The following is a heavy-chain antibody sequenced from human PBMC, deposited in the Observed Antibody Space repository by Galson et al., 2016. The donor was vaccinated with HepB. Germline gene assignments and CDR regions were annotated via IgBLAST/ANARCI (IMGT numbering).Heavy chain of an antibody. CDR3: ATGSYGSGSLDF. J-gene: IGHJ4*02. D-gene: IGHD3-10*01. CDR1: GGSFKDYY. V-gene: IGHV4-34*01. CDR2: ADHGGST. Sequence: SETLSLTCAVYGGSFKDYYWSWIRQPPGKGLEWIGEADHGGSTKYNSSLKSRVTISVDTSKNQFSLKLTSVTAADTAVYYCATGSYGSGSLDFWGQGTLVTVSS.